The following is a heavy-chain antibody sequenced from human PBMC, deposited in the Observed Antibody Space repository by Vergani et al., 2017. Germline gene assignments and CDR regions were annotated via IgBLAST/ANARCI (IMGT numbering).Heavy chain of an antibody. CDR3: AREVVATNYYYYGMDV. CDR1: GYTFTSYY. CDR2: INPSGGST. D-gene: IGHD5-12*01. V-gene: IGHV1-46*01. Sequence: QVQLVQSGAEVKKPGASVKVSCKASGYTFTSYYMHWVRQAPGQGLECMGIINPSGGSTSYAQKFQGRVTMTRDTSTSTVYMELSSLRSEDTAVYYCAREVVATNYYYYGMDVWGQGTTVTVSS. J-gene: IGHJ6*02.